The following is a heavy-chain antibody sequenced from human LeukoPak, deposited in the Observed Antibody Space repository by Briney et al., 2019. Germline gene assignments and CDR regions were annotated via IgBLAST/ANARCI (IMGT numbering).Heavy chain of an antibody. Sequence: GSLRLSCAASGFTFSNAWMSWVRQAPGKGLEWVGRIKSKTDGGTTDYAAPVKGRFTISRDDSKNTLYLQMNSLKTEDTAVYYCTTDYSGTIFGVSQWGVWGQGTTVTVSS. V-gene: IGHV3-15*01. J-gene: IGHJ6*02. CDR2: IKSKTDGGTT. CDR1: GFTFSNAW. CDR3: TTDYSGTIFGVSQWGV. D-gene: IGHD3-3*01.